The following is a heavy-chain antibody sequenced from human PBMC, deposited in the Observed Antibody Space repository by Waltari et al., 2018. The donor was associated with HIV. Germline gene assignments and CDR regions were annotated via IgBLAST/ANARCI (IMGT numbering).Heavy chain of an antibody. CDR1: GYTFSSYG. CDR2: ISAYKGNT. J-gene: IGHJ4*02. D-gene: IGHD6-6*01. CDR3: ARASGSSSAPRWVY. V-gene: IGHV1-18*01. Sequence: QVQVVQSGAEVKKPGASVKVSCKASGYTFSSYGISWVRQAPGQGLEWMGWISAYKGNTNYAQKLQGIVTMTTDTATSTAYMELRSLRSDDTAVYYCARASGSSSAPRWVYWGQGTLVNVSS.